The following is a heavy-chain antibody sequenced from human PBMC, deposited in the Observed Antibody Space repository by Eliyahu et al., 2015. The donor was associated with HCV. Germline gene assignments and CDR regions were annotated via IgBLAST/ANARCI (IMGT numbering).Heavy chain of an antibody. CDR3: VGDYHDFWSGSYGMNV. CDR1: GFIFXPYW. V-gene: IGHV3-74*01. D-gene: IGHD3-3*01. Sequence: EVQLVESGGGXLQPGGSLRXSCAASGFIFXPYWMHWVRQAPGKGLVWVPRINPDGSRTDYADSVKGRFTISRDNAKNTLYLQMNSLRPEDTAVYYCVGDYHDFWSGSYGMNVWGQGTTVTIS. CDR2: INPDGSRT. J-gene: IGHJ6*02.